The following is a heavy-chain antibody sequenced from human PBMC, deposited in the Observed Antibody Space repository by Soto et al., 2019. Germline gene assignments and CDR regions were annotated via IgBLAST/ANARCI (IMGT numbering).Heavy chain of an antibody. J-gene: IGHJ4*02. D-gene: IGHD2-2*01. CDR1: GGSFSGYY. CDR2: INHSGST. CDR3: ARVSIVVVPAAIDY. Sequence: SKTLSLTCAVYGGSFSGYYWGWIRQPPGKGLEWIGEINHSGSTNYNPSLKSRVTISVDTSKNQFSLKLSSVTAADTAVYYCARVSIVVVPAAIDYWGQGTLVTVSS. V-gene: IGHV4-34*01.